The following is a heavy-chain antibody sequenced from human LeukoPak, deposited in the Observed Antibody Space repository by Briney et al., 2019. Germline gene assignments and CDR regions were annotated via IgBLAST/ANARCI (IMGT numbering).Heavy chain of an antibody. V-gene: IGHV1-2*02. CDR3: ARLWFGELSPFFDY. D-gene: IGHD3-10*01. J-gene: IGHJ4*02. CDR2: INPNSGGT. Sequence: ASVKVSCKASGYTFTGYYMHWVRRAPGKGLEWMGWINPNSGGTNYAQKFQGRVTMTRDTSISTAYMELSRLRSDDTAVYYCARLWFGELSPFFDYWGQGTLVTVSS. CDR1: GYTFTGYY.